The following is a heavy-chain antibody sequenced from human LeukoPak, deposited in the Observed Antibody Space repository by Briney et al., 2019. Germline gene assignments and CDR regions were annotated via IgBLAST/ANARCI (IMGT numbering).Heavy chain of an antibody. D-gene: IGHD5-18*01. Sequence: GGSLRLSCAVSGFTFDDYAMHWVRQAPGKGLEWVSGISWNSGSIGYADSVKGRFTISRDNAKNSLYLQMNSLRAEDAALYYCAKDFTAMVRGGDYWGQGTLVTVSS. V-gene: IGHV3-9*01. CDR2: ISWNSGSI. CDR1: GFTFDDYA. J-gene: IGHJ4*02. CDR3: AKDFTAMVRGGDY.